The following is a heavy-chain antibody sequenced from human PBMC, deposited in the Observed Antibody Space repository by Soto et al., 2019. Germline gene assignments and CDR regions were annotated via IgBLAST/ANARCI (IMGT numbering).Heavy chain of an antibody. CDR3: TRDDVHFNGDRYYGVPLDV. CDR2: IQSGGTT. J-gene: IGHJ6*04. CDR1: GFSVSSKY. Sequence: EVQLVESGGDLVQPGGSLRLSCAASGFSVSSKYMSWVRQAPGKGLEWVAIIQSGGTTYYAGYVKGRLTISRDDSENTLFLQMNSLRVEDTAVYYCTRDDVHFNGDRYYGVPLDVWGKGTMVTVSA. V-gene: IGHV3-66*01. D-gene: IGHD2-8*01.